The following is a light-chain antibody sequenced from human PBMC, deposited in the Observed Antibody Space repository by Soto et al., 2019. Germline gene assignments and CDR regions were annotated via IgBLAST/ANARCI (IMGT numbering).Light chain of an antibody. CDR3: QQYNNWPPGT. J-gene: IGKJ1*01. V-gene: IGKV3-15*01. CDR1: QSVNSN. Sequence: EIILTQSPATLSVSPGERATLSCRASQSVNSNLAWYQQKPGQAPRLLIYGASTRATGIPARFSGSGSGTAFTLTISSLQSEDFVIYYCQQYNNWPPGTFGQRTKVEIK. CDR2: GAS.